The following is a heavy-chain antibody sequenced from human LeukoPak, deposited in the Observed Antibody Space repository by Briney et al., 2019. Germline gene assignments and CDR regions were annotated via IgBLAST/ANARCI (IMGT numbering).Heavy chain of an antibody. CDR1: GFTFSSYA. J-gene: IGHJ3*02. D-gene: IGHD6-13*01. Sequence: GGSLRLSCAASGFTFSSYAMHWVRQAPGKGLEWVAVISYDGSNKYYADSVKGRFTISRDNSKNTLYLQMNSLRAEDTAVYYCARGRYSSWYIRGAFDIWGQGTMVTVSS. V-gene: IGHV3-30*04. CDR3: ARGRYSSWYIRGAFDI. CDR2: ISYDGSNK.